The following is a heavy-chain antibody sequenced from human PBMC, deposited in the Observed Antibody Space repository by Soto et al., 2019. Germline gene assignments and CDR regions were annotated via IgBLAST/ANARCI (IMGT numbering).Heavy chain of an antibody. CDR2: ISSDEKIK. V-gene: IGHV3-33*01. D-gene: IGHD6-6*01. CDR1: GFIFSNFV. J-gene: IGHJ4*02. CDR3: ARGLRSVLDY. Sequence: GGSLRLSCVASGFIFSNFVMHWVRQAPGKGLEWVAVISSDEKIKQYADSVRGRFAISRDNSKNTLYLQMTSLRAEDTAIYYCARGLRSVLDYWGQGSLVTFSS.